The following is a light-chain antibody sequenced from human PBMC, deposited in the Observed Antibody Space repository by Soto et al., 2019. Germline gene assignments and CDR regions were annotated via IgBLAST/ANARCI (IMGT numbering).Light chain of an antibody. V-gene: IGKV3-20*01. CDR1: QSVNNNY. Sequence: EIVLMQSPGTLSLSPGEGATLSCRASQSVNNNYLAWYQQRPGQAPTVLIFDTSRRATGVPDRFSGSGSGTDFTLRISRVEPDDFAVYYCQQYGSSQFTFGPGTKVDIK. J-gene: IGKJ3*01. CDR2: DTS. CDR3: QQYGSSQFT.